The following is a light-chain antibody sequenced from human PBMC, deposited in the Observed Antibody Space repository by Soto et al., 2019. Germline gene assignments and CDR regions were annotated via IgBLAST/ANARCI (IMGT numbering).Light chain of an antibody. J-gene: IGLJ2*01. V-gene: IGLV1-51*01. Sequence: QSVLTQPPSVSAAPGQKVTISCSGSSSNIGNNYVSWFQQLPGTAPKLLIYDSNTRPSGIPDRFSGSKSGTSATLDITGLQTGDEADYYCATWDRSLTGEVFGGGTKLTVL. CDR2: DSN. CDR1: SSNIGNNY. CDR3: ATWDRSLTGEV.